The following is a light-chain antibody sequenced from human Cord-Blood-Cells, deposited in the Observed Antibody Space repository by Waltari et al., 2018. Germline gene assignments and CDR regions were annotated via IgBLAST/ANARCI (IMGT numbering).Light chain of an antibody. CDR3: QQYGSSPLT. CDR1: QSVRISY. CDR2: GAS. V-gene: IGKV3-20*01. J-gene: IGKJ4*01. Sequence: EIVLTQSPGTLSLSPGERATLSCRASQSVRISYLAWYQQKPGQAPRLLIYGASSRATGIPDRFSGSGSGTDFTLTISRLEPEDFAVYYCQQYGSSPLTFGGGTKVEIK.